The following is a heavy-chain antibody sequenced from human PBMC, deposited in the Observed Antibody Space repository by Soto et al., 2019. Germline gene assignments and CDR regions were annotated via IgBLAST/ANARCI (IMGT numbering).Heavy chain of an antibody. Sequence: QVQLQESGPGLVKPSQTLSLTCTVSGGSISSGGYYWSWIRQHPGKGLEWIGYIYYSGSTYYNPSRKSRVTISVNQSKNQFSLKLSAVTAAYTAVYYCARVYPPKRGGYSNYALDAWFDPWGQGTLVTVS. J-gene: IGHJ5*02. V-gene: IGHV4-31*03. D-gene: IGHD4-4*01. CDR3: ARVYPPKRGGYSNYALDAWFDP. CDR1: GGSISSGGYY. CDR2: IYYSGST.